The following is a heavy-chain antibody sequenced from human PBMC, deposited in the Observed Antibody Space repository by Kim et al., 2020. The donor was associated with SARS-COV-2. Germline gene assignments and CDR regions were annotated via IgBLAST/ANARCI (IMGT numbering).Heavy chain of an antibody. J-gene: IGHJ4*02. Sequence: GGSLRLSCAASGFSLGDHAMSWVRQAPGQGPEWVSTISKTGDRTYYLDSVRDRFTISRDNAKNMLYLQMNSLRSDDTAVFFCVKEGRTGTLLDWGQGTLVSVSS. CDR1: GFSLGDHA. CDR2: ISKTGDRT. CDR3: VKEGRTGTLLD. V-gene: IGHV3-23*01. D-gene: IGHD1-1*01.